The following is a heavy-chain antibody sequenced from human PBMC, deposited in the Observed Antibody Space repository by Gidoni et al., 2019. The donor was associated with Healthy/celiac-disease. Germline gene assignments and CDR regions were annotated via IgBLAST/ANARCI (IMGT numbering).Heavy chain of an antibody. CDR1: GRTVSRYA. Sequence: QVQLVPSGAEVKKPGSSVTGSCKASGRTVSRYAISWVRQSPGQGLEWMGGIIPIFGTANYAQKCQGRVTSTADESTSTAYMELSSLRSEDTAVYYWARAQGSLVYASPPGYWGQGTLVTVSS. CDR3: ARAQGSLVYASPPGY. D-gene: IGHD2-8*01. V-gene: IGHV1-69*01. CDR2: IIPIFGTA. J-gene: IGHJ4*02.